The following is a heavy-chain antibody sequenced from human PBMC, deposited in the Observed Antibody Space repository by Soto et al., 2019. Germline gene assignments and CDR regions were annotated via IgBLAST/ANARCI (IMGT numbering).Heavy chain of an antibody. CDR3: ARGPTVTNPSNWHSAL. CDR2: IWYDGSNT. J-gene: IGHJ2*01. CDR1: GFTFSNYG. V-gene: IGHV3-33*01. D-gene: IGHD4-17*01. Sequence: QVQLVESGGGVVQPGKSLRLSCAASGFTFSNYGMHWVRQAPGKGLEWVAIIWYDGSNTYYGDSVKGRFTVSRANSKNTLYLQMNSLKAEDTAVYYCARGPTVTNPSNWHSALWGRGTLVTVSS.